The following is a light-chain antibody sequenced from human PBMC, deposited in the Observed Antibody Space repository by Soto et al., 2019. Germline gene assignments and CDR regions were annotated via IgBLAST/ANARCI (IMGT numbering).Light chain of an antibody. Sequence: DIQMTQSPSTLSASVGDRVTITCRASQSISSWLAWYQQKPGKAPKLLIFDASSLESGVPSRFSGSGSGAEFTLTISSLQPDDSATYYCQQYNSYSPLTFGGGIKVDIK. J-gene: IGKJ4*01. CDR3: QQYNSYSPLT. V-gene: IGKV1-5*01. CDR2: DAS. CDR1: QSISSW.